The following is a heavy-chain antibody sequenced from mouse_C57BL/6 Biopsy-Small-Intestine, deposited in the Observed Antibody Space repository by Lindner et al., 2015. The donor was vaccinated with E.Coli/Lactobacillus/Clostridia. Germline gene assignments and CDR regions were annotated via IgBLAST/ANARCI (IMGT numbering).Heavy chain of an antibody. J-gene: IGHJ2*01. CDR3: ARRGIITTVVAPDY. CDR1: GYTFTSYT. V-gene: IGHV1-4*01. CDR2: INPSSGYS. Sequence: VQLQESGAELARPGASVKMSCKASGYTFTSYTVHWVKQRPRQGLEWIGYINPSSGYSEYNRKFKDKATLTADRSSSAAYMQLSSLTSEDSAVYYCARRGIITTVVAPDYWGQGTTLTVSS. D-gene: IGHD1-1*01.